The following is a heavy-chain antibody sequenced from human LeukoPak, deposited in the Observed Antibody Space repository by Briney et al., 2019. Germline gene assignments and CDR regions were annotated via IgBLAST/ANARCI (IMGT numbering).Heavy chain of an antibody. CDR2: IYHSGNT. D-gene: IGHD6-19*01. J-gene: IGHJ4*02. V-gene: IGHV4-4*02. Sequence: SETLSLTCAVSGGSISSSNWWSGVRQSPGKGLEWIGEIYHSGNTNYNPSLKSRVTISVDKSKNQFSLKLISVTAADTAVYYCAREKSSGWYRRDYYFDYWGQGTPVTVSS. CDR3: AREKSSGWYRRDYYFDY. CDR1: GGSISSSNW.